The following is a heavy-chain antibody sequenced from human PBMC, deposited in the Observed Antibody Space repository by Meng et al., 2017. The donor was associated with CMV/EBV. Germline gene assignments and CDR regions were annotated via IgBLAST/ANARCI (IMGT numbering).Heavy chain of an antibody. J-gene: IGHJ6*02. V-gene: IGHV3-21*01. CDR3: ARDTSITIFWDRPYYYYGMDV. CDR2: ISSSGSYI. Sequence: GGSLRLSCAASGFTFSSYSMNWVRQAPGKGLEWVASISSSGSYIYYADSVKGRFTISRDNAKNSLYLQMNSLRAEDTAVYYCARDTSITIFWDRPYYYYGMDVWGQGTTVTVSS. D-gene: IGHD3-9*01. CDR1: GFTFSSYS.